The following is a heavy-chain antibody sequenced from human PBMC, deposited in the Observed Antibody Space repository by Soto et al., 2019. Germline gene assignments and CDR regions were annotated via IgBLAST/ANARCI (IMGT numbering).Heavy chain of an antibody. J-gene: IGHJ4*02. CDR3: VHKGGGDRILDY. V-gene: IGHV2-5*02. CDR2: IYWDDYK. Sequence: QITLKESGPALVKPTQTLTLTCTFSGFSLSTSGVGVGWIRQPPGEALEWLALIYWDDYKHFSPSLESRLTITKDTSKNQVVLTMTHMDPGDTATYYCVHKGGGDRILDYWGQGTLVTVSS. CDR1: GFSLSTSGVG. D-gene: IGHD3-16*01.